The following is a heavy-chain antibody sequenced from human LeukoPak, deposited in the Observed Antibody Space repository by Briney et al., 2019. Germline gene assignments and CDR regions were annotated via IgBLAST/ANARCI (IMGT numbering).Heavy chain of an antibody. Sequence: ASETLSLTCTVSGGSISSSSYYWGWIRQPPGKGLEWIGSIYYSGSTYYNPSLKSRVTISVDTSKNQFSLKPSSVTAADTAVYYCARHVPGAAGILRWFDPWGQGTLVTVSS. V-gene: IGHV4-39*01. J-gene: IGHJ5*02. CDR2: IYYSGST. D-gene: IGHD6-13*01. CDR3: ARHVPGAAGILRWFDP. CDR1: GGSISSSSYY.